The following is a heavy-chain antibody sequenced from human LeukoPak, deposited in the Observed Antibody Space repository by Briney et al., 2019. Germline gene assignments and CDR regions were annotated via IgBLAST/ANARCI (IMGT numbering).Heavy chain of an antibody. CDR3: ARISSSWSSCDY. CDR1: GYTFNHYA. D-gene: IGHD6-13*01. V-gene: IGHV1-3*01. CDR2: INAGNGDT. Sequence: GASVKVSCKASGYTFNHYAIHWVRQAPGQRLEWMGWINAGNGDTKYSQNFEGRVTITRDTSATTAYMELNSLRSEDTAVYYCARISSSWSSCDYWGQGTLVTVSS. J-gene: IGHJ4*02.